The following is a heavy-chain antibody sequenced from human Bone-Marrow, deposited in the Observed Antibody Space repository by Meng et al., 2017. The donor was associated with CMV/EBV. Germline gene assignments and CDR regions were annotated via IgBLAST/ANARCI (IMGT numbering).Heavy chain of an antibody. CDR2: ISSSSSTI. CDR1: GFTFSSYW. V-gene: IGHV3-48*04. Sequence: GESLKISCAASGFTFSSYWLSWVRQAPGKGLEWVSYISSSSSTIYYADSVKGRFTISRDNAKNSLYLQMHSLRVEDTAAYYCARNPIAARTDYYYYGMDVWGQGTTVTVSS. CDR3: ARNPIAARTDYYYYGMDV. J-gene: IGHJ6*01. D-gene: IGHD6-6*01.